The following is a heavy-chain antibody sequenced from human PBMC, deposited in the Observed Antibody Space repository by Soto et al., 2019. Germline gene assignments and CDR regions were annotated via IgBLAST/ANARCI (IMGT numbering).Heavy chain of an antibody. V-gene: IGHV3-33*01. CDR1: GFTFSSYG. Sequence: GGSLRLSCAASGFTFSSYGMHWVRQAPGKGLEWVAVIWYDGSNKYYADSVKGRFTISRDNSKNTLYLQMNSLRAEDTAVYYCARDPHWSYDILTGYYSPPYYYYYMDVWGKGTTVTVSS. CDR2: IWYDGSNK. D-gene: IGHD3-9*01. CDR3: ARDPHWSYDILTGYYSPPYYYYYMDV. J-gene: IGHJ6*03.